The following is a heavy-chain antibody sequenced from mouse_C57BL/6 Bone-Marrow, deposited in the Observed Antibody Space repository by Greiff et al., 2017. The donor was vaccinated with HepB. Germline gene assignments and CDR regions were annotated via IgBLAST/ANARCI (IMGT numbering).Heavy chain of an antibody. CDR3: TEALRFLFAY. CDR2: IRLKSDNYAT. V-gene: IGHV6-3*01. CDR1: GFTFSNYW. D-gene: IGHD1-1*01. J-gene: IGHJ3*01. Sequence: EVKLMESGGGLVQPGGSMKLSCVASGFTFSNYWMNWVRQSPEKGLEWVAQIRLKSDNYATHYAESVKGRFTISRDDSKSSVYLQMNNLRAEDTGIYYCTEALRFLFAYWGQGTLVTVSA.